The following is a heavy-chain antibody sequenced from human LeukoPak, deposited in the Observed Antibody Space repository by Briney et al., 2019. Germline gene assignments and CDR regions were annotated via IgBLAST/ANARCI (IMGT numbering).Heavy chain of an antibody. CDR1: GFPFSRNA. D-gene: IGHD4-23*01. J-gene: IGHJ2*01. CDR2: ISGSGGST. Sequence: GGSLKLSCAASGFPFSRNAMSWFRQAPGKGLDWVSAISGSGGSTYYADSVKGRFTISRDNSKDTLYLQMNSLGAEDTAVYYCAKDHSYGGNSNWHFDLWGRGTLVTVSS. V-gene: IGHV3-23*01. CDR3: AKDHSYGGNSNWHFDL.